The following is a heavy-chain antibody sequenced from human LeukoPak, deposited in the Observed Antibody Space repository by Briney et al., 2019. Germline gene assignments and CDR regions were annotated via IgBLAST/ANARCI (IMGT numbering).Heavy chain of an antibody. CDR1: GGSFSGYY. CDR2: INHSGST. D-gene: IGHD3-10*01. Sequence: SETLSLTCAVYGGSFSGYYWSWIRQPPGKGLEWIGEINHSGSTNYNPSLKSRVTISVDASKNQFSLKLSSVTAADTAVYYCARGRMGVRGVIIPGAFDIWGQGTMVTVSS. J-gene: IGHJ3*02. CDR3: ARGRMGVRGVIIPGAFDI. V-gene: IGHV4-34*01.